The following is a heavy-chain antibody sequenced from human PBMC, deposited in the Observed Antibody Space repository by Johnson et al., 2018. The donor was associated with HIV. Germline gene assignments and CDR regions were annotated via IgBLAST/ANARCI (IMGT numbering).Heavy chain of an antibody. CDR3: ARVAPAHDAFDI. J-gene: IGHJ3*02. Sequence: QVQLVESGGGVVQPGRSLRLSCAASGFTFSSYAMLWVRQAPGKGLEWVAVISYDGSNKYYADSVKGRFTISRDNSKNTLYLQMNSLRAEDTAVYYCARVAPAHDAFDIWGQGTMVTVSS. V-gene: IGHV3-30*04. CDR1: GFTFSSYA. CDR2: ISYDGSNK. D-gene: IGHD2-2*01.